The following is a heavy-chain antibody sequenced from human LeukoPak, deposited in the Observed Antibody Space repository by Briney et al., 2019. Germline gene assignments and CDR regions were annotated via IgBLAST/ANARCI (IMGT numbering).Heavy chain of an antibody. CDR1: GFTFSTYA. CDR2: ISGSGGST. CDR3: AKDQYSSSWTFDY. Sequence: PGGSLRLSCAASGFTFSTYAMSWVRQAPGKGLEWVSAISGSGGSTYYADSVKGRFTISRDNSKNTLYLQMNSLRAEDTAVYYCAKDQYSSSWTFDYWGQGTLVTVSS. V-gene: IGHV3-23*01. D-gene: IGHD6-13*01. J-gene: IGHJ4*02.